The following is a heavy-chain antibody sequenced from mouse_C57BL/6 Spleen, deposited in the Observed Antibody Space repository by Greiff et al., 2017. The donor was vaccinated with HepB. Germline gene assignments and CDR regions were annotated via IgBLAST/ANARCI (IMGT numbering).Heavy chain of an antibody. CDR1: GYTFTDYY. V-gene: IGHV1-26*01. CDR3: ASGPTRGYAMDY. Sequence: VQLQQSGPELVKPGASVKISCKASGYTFTDYYMNWVKQSHGKSLEWIGDINPNNGGTSYNQKFKGKATLTVDKSSSTAYMELRSLTSEDAAVYYCASGPTRGYAMDYWGQGTAVTVSS. CDR2: INPNNGGT. J-gene: IGHJ4*01.